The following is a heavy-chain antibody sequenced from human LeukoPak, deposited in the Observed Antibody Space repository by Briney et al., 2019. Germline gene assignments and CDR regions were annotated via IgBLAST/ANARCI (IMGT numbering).Heavy chain of an antibody. D-gene: IGHD5-18*01. CDR1: GYAFTGYY. J-gene: IGHJ4*02. V-gene: IGHV1-2*06. CDR3: ARDQGHSYGPSDY. CDR2: INPNSGGT. Sequence: GASVKVSCKASGYAFTGYYMHWVRQAPGPGLEWMGRINPNSGGTNYAQKFQGRVTMTRDTSISTAYMELSRLRSDDTAVYYCARDQGHSYGPSDYWGQGTLVTVSS.